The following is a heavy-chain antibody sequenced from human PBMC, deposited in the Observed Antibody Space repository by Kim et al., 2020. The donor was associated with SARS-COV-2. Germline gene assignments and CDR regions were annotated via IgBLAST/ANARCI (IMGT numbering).Heavy chain of an antibody. V-gene: IGHV3-9*01. CDR2: ISWNSGSI. Sequence: GGSLRLSCAASGFTFGDYAMHWVRQAPGKGLEWVSGISWNSGSIGYADSVKGRFTISRDNAKNSLYLQMNSLRAEDTALYYCAKTPSPDYYYYYMDVWGKGTTVTVSS. CDR3: AKTPSPDYYYYYMDV. J-gene: IGHJ6*03. CDR1: GFTFGDYA.